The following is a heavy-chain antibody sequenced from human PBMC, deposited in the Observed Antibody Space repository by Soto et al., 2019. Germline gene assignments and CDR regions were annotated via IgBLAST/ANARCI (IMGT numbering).Heavy chain of an antibody. D-gene: IGHD7-27*01. Sequence: QVRLVQSGTEMRKPGASVKVSCKESGYTFTTYYIHWVRQAPGQGLEWMGIINPKGGATTYAQKFQGRITMTADTSTSTVYMELSSLRSDDTAMYFCARALTEFDYWGPGTLVTVSS. V-gene: IGHV1-46*01. CDR2: INPKGGAT. CDR3: ARALTEFDY. J-gene: IGHJ4*02. CDR1: GYTFTTYY.